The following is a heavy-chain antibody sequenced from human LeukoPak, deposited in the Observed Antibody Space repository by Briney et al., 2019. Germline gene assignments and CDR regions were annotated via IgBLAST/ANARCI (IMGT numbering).Heavy chain of an antibody. CDR2: INPSGGRT. J-gene: IGHJ3*02. D-gene: IGHD2-15*01. Sequence: RASVKVSCKASGYTFTSYYMHWVRQAPGQGLEWMGIINPSGGRTSYAQKFQGRVTMTRDTSTSTVYMERISLRSEDTAVYYCARGPQILYDAFDIWGQGTMVTVSS. CDR1: GYTFTSYY. CDR3: ARGPQILYDAFDI. V-gene: IGHV1-46*01.